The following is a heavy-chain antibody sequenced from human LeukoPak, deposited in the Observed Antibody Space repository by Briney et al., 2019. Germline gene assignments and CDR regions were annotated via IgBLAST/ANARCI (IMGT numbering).Heavy chain of an antibody. Sequence: SETLSLTCTVSGGSISSYYWSWIRQPPGKGLEWIGYIYYSGSTNYNPSLKSRVTISVDASKNQFSLKLSSVTAADTAVYYCATRAMNYYGSGSYYGYWGQGTLVTVSS. CDR3: ATRAMNYYGSGSYYGY. CDR1: GGSISSYY. D-gene: IGHD3-10*01. J-gene: IGHJ4*02. V-gene: IGHV4-59*12. CDR2: IYYSGST.